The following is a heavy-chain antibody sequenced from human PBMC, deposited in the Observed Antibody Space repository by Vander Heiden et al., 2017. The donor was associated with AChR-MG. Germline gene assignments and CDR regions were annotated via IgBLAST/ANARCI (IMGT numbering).Heavy chain of an antibody. CDR1: EFTFSSYT. CDR3: VKGYSYGYVANWFDP. D-gene: IGHD5-18*01. V-gene: IGHV3-64D*06. CDR2: ISSYGGRT. Sequence: EVQLVESGGGLVQPGGSLRLSCSASEFTFSSYTMHWVRQAPGKGLEYVSAISSYGGRTYYADSVKGRFTISRDNSKNTLYLQMSSLRAEDTAVYYCVKGYSYGYVANWFDPWGQGTLVTVSS. J-gene: IGHJ5*02.